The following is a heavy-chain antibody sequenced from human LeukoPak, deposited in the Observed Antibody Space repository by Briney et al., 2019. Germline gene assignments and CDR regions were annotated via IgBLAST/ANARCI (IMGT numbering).Heavy chain of an antibody. D-gene: IGHD2-2*01. J-gene: IGHJ4*02. V-gene: IGHV1-2*04. Sequence: ASVKVSCKASGYTFTGYYMHWVRQAPGQGLEWMGWINPNRGGTNYAQKFQGWVTMTRDTSISTAYMELSRLRSDDTAVYYCARDLSGRCVRSSTSCPPYYFDYWGQGTLVTVSS. CDR1: GYTFTGYY. CDR3: ARDLSGRCVRSSTSCPPYYFDY. CDR2: INPNRGGT.